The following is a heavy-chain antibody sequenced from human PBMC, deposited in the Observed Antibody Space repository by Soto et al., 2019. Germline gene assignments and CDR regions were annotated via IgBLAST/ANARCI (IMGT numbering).Heavy chain of an antibody. D-gene: IGHD3-10*01. V-gene: IGHV3-48*02. Sequence: GESLKISCAASGFTFSSYSMNWVRQAPGKGLEWVSYISSSSSTIYYADSVKGRFTISRDNAKNSLYLQMNSLRDEDTAVYYCAKMREDYYYYGMDVCGQGTTVTVSS. CDR3: AKMREDYYYYGMDV. CDR2: ISSSSSTI. CDR1: GFTFSSYS. J-gene: IGHJ6*02.